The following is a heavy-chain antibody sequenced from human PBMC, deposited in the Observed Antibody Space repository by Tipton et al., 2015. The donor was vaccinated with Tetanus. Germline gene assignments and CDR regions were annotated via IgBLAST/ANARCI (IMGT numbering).Heavy chain of an antibody. CDR1: GGSISSGGYY. J-gene: IGHJ4*02. CDR2: VFYSGST. Sequence: TLSLTCSVSGGSISSGGYYWSWIRQHPGKGLEWIGYVFYSGSTNYNPSLKSRVTISVDTSQKSFSLNLTSVTAADTAVYYCARIHDFLSGHFDFWGQGTLVTVSS. V-gene: IGHV4-31*03. CDR3: ARIHDFLSGHFDF. D-gene: IGHD3-3*01.